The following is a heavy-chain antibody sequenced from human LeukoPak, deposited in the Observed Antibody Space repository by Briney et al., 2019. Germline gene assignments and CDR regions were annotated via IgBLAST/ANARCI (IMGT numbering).Heavy chain of an antibody. CDR1: GGSFSGYY. Sequence: SETLSLTCAVYGGSFSGYYWSWIRQPPGKGLEWIGEINHSGSTNYNPSLKSRVTISVDTSKNQISLKLSSVTAADTALYYCARGNGAGSYYTYSSFDYWGQGILVTVSS. CDR3: ARGNGAGSYYTYSSFDY. J-gene: IGHJ4*02. CDR2: INHSGST. V-gene: IGHV4-34*01. D-gene: IGHD3-10*01.